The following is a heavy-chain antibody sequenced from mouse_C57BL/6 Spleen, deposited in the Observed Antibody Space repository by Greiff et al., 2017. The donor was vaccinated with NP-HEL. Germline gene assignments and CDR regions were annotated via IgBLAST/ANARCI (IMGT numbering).Heavy chain of an antibody. CDR1: GYSFTGYY. J-gene: IGHJ2*01. CDR3: ARSDGSSFPLYVDY. CDR2: INPSTGGT. V-gene: IGHV1-42*01. D-gene: IGHD1-1*01. Sequence: EVQLQQSGPELVKPGASVKISCKASGYSFTGYYMNWVKQSPEKSLEWIGEINPSTGGTTYNQKFKAKATLTVDKSSSTAYMQLKSLTSEDSAVYYCARSDGSSFPLYVDYWGQGTTLTVSS.